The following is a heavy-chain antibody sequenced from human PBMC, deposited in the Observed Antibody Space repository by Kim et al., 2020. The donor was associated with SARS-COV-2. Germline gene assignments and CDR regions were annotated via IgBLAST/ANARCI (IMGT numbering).Heavy chain of an antibody. CDR1: GFTFSSYW. Sequence: GGSLRLSCAASGFTFSSYWMHWVRQAPGKGLVWVSRINSDGSSTSYADSVKGRFTISRDNAKNTLYLQMNSLRAEDTAVYYCARDPRLVTEGRPSPTTRPYGMDVWGQGTTVTVSS. CDR2: INSDGSST. J-gene: IGHJ6*02. D-gene: IGHD6-6*01. V-gene: IGHV3-74*01. CDR3: ARDPRLVTEGRPSPTTRPYGMDV.